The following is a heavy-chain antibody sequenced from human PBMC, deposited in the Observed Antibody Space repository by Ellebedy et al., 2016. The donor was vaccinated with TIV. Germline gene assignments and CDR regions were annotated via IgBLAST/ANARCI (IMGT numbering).Heavy chain of an antibody. D-gene: IGHD5-24*01. V-gene: IGHV3-33*01. CDR2: IWYDGSNK. CDR3: AREVQPLSTKFDY. J-gene: IGHJ4*02. CDR1: GFTFSSYG. Sequence: SLKISCAASGFTFSSYGMHWVRQAPGKGLEWVAVIWYDGSNKYYADSVKGRFTISRDTSKNTLYLQMNSLRTEDTAVYYCAREVQPLSTKFDYWGQGTLVTVSS.